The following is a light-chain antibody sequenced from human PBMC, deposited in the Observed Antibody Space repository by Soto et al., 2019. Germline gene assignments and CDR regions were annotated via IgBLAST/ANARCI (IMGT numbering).Light chain of an antibody. CDR3: QQYGSSPIT. CDR1: QSVSSSY. Sequence: EIVLTQSPGTLSLSPGERATLSCRACQSVSSSYLAWYQQKPGQAPRLLIYGASSRATGIPDGFSGSGSGTDFTLTISRLEPEDFAVYYCQQYGSSPITFGQGRLLEVK. J-gene: IGKJ5*01. V-gene: IGKV3-20*01. CDR2: GAS.